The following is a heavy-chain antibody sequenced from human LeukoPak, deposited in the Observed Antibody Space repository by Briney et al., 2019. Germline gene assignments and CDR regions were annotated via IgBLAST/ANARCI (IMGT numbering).Heavy chain of an antibody. Sequence: GGSLRLSCAASGFTFSSYSMNWVRQAPGKGLEWVSSISSSSSYIYYADSVKGRFTISRDNAKNSLYLQMNSLRAEDTAVYYCARGGIDCSSTSCYFDYWGQGTLVTVSS. CDR1: GFTFSSYS. CDR2: ISSSSSYI. D-gene: IGHD2-2*01. V-gene: IGHV3-21*01. CDR3: ARGGIDCSSTSCYFDY. J-gene: IGHJ4*02.